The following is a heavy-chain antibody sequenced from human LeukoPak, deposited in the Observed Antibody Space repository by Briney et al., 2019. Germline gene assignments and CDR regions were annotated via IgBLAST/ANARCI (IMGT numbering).Heavy chain of an antibody. J-gene: IGHJ6*03. D-gene: IGHD6-13*01. CDR2: INPNSGGT. V-gene: IGHV1-2*02. CDR1: GYTFTGYY. Sequence: ASVTVSCKASGYTFTGYYMHWVRQAPGQGLEWMGWINPNSGGTNYAQKFQGRVTMTRDTSISTAYMELGRLRSDDTAVYYCARGGPGIAAAGEYYYYYIDVWGKGTTVTVSS. CDR3: ARGGPGIAAAGEYYYYYIDV.